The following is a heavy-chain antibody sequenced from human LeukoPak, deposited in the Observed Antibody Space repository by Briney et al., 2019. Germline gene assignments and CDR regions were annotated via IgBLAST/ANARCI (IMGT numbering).Heavy chain of an antibody. CDR1: GFTFSSYN. D-gene: IGHD3-22*01. CDR2: ISSSSSYI. V-gene: IGHV3-21*01. CDR3: ARDLYYDSSGYYGLGH. Sequence: GGSLRLSCAASGFTFSSYNMNWVRQAPGKGLEWVSFISSSSSYIYYADSVKGRFTISRDNAKNSLYLQMNNLRAEDTAVYYCARDLYYDSSGYYGLGHWGQGTLVTVSS. J-gene: IGHJ4*02.